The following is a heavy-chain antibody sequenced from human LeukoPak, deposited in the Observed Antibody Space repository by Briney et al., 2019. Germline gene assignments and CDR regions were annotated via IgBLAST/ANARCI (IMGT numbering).Heavy chain of an antibody. Sequence: PGGSLRLSCAASGFTFSSYGMHWVRQAPGKGLEWVAVISYDGSNKYYADSVKGRFTISRDNSKNTLYLQMNSLRAEDTAVYYCAASSRYCSGGSCFPSDYWGQGTLVTVSS. CDR2: ISYDGSNK. V-gene: IGHV3-30*03. D-gene: IGHD2-15*01. CDR3: AASSRYCSGGSCFPSDY. CDR1: GFTFSSYG. J-gene: IGHJ4*02.